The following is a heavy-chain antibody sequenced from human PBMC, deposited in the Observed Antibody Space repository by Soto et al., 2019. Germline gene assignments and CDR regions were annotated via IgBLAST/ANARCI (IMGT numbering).Heavy chain of an antibody. CDR3: ARQVAGNTMVRGVIRDYYYYGMDV. Sequence: GASVKVSCKASGGTFSSYAISCVRQAPGQGLEWMGGIIPIFGTANYAQKFQGRVTITADESTSTAYMELSSLRSEDTAVYYCARQVAGNTMVRGVIRDYYYYGMDVWGQGTTVTVSS. V-gene: IGHV1-69*13. CDR1: GGTFSSYA. J-gene: IGHJ6*02. CDR2: IIPIFGTA. D-gene: IGHD3-10*01.